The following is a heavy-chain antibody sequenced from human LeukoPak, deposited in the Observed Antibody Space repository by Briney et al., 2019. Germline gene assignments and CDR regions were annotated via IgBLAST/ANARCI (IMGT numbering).Heavy chain of an antibody. J-gene: IGHJ4*02. V-gene: IGHV3-23*01. Sequence: PGGSLRLSCAASGFTFRTYAMSWVRQAPGKGLEWVSGISGSDGSTYYADSVKGRFTISRDNSKNTVYLQMNSLRAEDAAVYYCASRFVYSFDYPSAWWGQGTLVTVSS. CDR1: GFTFRTYA. CDR2: ISGSDGST. D-gene: IGHD5-18*01. CDR3: ASRFVYSFDYPSAW.